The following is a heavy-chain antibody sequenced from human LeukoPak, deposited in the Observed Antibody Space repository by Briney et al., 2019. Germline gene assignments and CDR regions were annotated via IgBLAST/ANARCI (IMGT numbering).Heavy chain of an antibody. J-gene: IGHJ4*02. V-gene: IGHV4-34*01. D-gene: IGHD3-22*01. Sequence: TPSETLSLTCAVYGGSFSGYYWSWIRQPPGKGLEWIGEIDHSGSTNYNPSLKSRVTISVDTSKHQFSLKLTSVTAADTAVYYCARVRRNYYDSSGYLDYWGQGTLVTVSS. CDR3: ARVRRNYYDSSGYLDY. CDR2: IDHSGST. CDR1: GGSFSGYY.